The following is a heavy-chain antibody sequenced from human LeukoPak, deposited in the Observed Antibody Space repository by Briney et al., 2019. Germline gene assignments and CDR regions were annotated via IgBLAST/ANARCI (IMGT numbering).Heavy chain of an antibody. V-gene: IGHV3-9*01. J-gene: IGHJ6*02. CDR1: GFTFDDYA. CDR3: AKDIRGYYDSSGWYYYYYGMDV. CDR2: ISWNSGSI. Sequence: SLRLSCAASGFTFDDYAMHWVRHAPGQGMGLDSVISWNSGSIGYADSVKGRFTISRDNAKNSLYLQMNSLRAEDTALYYCAKDIRGYYDSSGWYYYYYGMDVWGQGTTVTVSS. D-gene: IGHD3-22*01.